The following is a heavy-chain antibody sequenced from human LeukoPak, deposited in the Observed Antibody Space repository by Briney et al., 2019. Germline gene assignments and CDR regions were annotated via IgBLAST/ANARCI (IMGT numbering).Heavy chain of an antibody. V-gene: IGHV1-69*04. CDR1: GGTFSSYA. J-gene: IGHJ6*02. D-gene: IGHD2-2*02. Sequence: SVKVSCKASGGTFSSYAISWVRQAPGQGLEWMGRIIPILGIADYAQKFQGRVTITADKSTSTAYMELSSLRSEDTAVYYCARGPPNCSSTSCYRDYYYGMDVWGQGTTVTVSS. CDR3: ARGPPNCSSTSCYRDYYYGMDV. CDR2: IIPILGIA.